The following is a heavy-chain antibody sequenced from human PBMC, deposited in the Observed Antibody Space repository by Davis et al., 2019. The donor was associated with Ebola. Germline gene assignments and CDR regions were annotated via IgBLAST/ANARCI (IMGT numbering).Heavy chain of an antibody. CDR1: GGSFSGYY. D-gene: IGHD6-6*01. CDR2: INHSGST. Sequence: MPSETLSLTCAVYGGSFSGYYWSWIRQPPGKGLEWIGEINHSGSTNYNPSLKSRVTISVDTSKNQFSLKLSSVTAADTAVYYCARGGVAARRYYYYYYGMDVWGQGTTVTVSS. CDR3: ARGGVAARRYYYYYYGMDV. V-gene: IGHV4-34*01. J-gene: IGHJ6*02.